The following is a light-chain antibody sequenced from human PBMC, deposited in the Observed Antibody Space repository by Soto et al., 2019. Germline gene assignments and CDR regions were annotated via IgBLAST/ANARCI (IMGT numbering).Light chain of an antibody. CDR2: DAS. CDR1: QSVSSL. J-gene: IGKJ1*01. CDR3: QQRSSWPST. V-gene: IGKV3-11*01. Sequence: EIVLTQSPATLSLSPGEGATLSCRASQSVSSLLAWYQQKPGQAPRLLIYDASNRATGIPARFSGIGSGTDFTLTISSLEHEDFAVYYCQQRSSWPSTFGQGTKIEIK.